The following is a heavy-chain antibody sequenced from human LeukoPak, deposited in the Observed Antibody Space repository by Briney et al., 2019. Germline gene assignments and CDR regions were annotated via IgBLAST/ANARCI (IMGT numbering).Heavy chain of an antibody. CDR3: ASAYEPYYYDSSGYWDY. J-gene: IGHJ4*02. D-gene: IGHD3-22*01. V-gene: IGHV1-46*01. CDR1: GDTFTSYY. Sequence: GASVKVSCKASGDTFTSYYRHWVRRAPGEGLEGRGIINPSGGSTSYAQKFQGRGTMTRDTSASTVYMELSSLRSEDTAVYYCASAYEPYYYDSSGYWDYWGQGTLVTVSS. CDR2: INPSGGST.